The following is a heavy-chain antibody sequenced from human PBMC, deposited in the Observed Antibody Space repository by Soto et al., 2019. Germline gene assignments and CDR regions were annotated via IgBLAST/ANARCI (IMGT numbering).Heavy chain of an antibody. D-gene: IGHD2-15*01. CDR3: AKSLSGLLSFGDFNY. V-gene: IGHV1-69*05. CDR2: IIPIFGTA. J-gene: IGHJ4*02. CDR1: GGTFSSYA. Sequence: SVKGSCTASGGTFSSYAIGWVRQAPGQGLEWMGGIIPIFGTANYAQKFQGRFTISSDSSKHTFYLQMYSLRAEDTAIYYCAKSLSGLLSFGDFNYWGQGALVTVSS.